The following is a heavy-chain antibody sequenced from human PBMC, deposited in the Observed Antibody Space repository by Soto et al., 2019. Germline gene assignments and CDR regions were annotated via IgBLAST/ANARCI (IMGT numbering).Heavy chain of an antibody. CDR2: INAGNGNT. CDR1: GYTFTSYA. CDR3: ARAAWGYSSGWYRV. J-gene: IGHJ4*02. D-gene: IGHD6-19*01. Sequence: ASVKVSGKASGYTFTSYAMHGVRQAPGQRLEWMGWINAGNGNTKYSQKFQGRVTITRDTSASTAYMELRSLRSEDTAVYYCARAAWGYSSGWYRVWGQGTLVTVSS. V-gene: IGHV1-3*01.